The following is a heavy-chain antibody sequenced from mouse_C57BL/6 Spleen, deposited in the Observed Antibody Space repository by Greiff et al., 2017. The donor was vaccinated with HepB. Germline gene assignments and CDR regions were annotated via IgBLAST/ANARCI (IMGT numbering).Heavy chain of an antibody. J-gene: IGHJ2*01. CDR3: TTKGDYGYFDY. Sequence: VQLKQSGAELVRPGASVKLSCTASGFNIKDDYMHWVKQRPEQGLEWIGWIDPENGDTEYASKFQGKATITADTSSNTAYLQLSSLTSEDTAVYYCTTKGDYGYFDYWGQGTTLTVSS. CDR1: GFNIKDDY. CDR2: IDPENGDT. V-gene: IGHV14-4*01. D-gene: IGHD2-4*01.